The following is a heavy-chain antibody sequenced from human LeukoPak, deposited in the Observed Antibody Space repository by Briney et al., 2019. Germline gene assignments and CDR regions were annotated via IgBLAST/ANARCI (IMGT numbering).Heavy chain of an antibody. CDR3: ARGRGYGGTFFDY. Sequence: SETLSLTCAVYGGSFSGYYWSWIRQPPGKGLEWIGEINHSGSTNYNPSLKSRVTISVDTAKKQFSLKLSSVTAADTAVYYCARGRGYGGTFFDYWGQGTLVTVSS. J-gene: IGHJ4*02. D-gene: IGHD4-23*01. CDR1: GGSFSGYY. CDR2: INHSGST. V-gene: IGHV4-34*01.